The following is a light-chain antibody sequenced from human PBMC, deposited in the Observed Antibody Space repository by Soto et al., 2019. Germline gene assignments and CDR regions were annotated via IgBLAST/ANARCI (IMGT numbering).Light chain of an antibody. CDR3: SSFTTSNSHLV. V-gene: IGLV2-14*03. CDR2: DVI. Sequence: QSVLTQPASVSGSPGQSITISCAGTSRDIGAYDYVSWYGQHPGKAPEVIIYDVIKRPSGVSNRFSGAKSGNAASLTISGLQAEDEADYYCSSFTTSNSHLVFGGGTKLTVL. J-gene: IGLJ3*02. CDR1: SRDIGAYDY.